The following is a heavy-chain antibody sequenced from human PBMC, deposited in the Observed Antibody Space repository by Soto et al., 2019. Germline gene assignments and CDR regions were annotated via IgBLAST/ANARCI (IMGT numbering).Heavy chain of an antibody. V-gene: IGHV1-18*01. CDR1: GYTFTSYG. CDR2: ISAYNGNT. CDR3: ARDAISTSPTDYYYYGMDV. D-gene: IGHD2-2*01. Sequence: ASVKVSCKASGYTFTSYGISWVRQAPGQGLEWMGWISAYNGNTNYAQKLQGRVTMTTDTSTSTAYMELRSLRSDDTAVYYCARDAISTSPTDYYYYGMDVWGQGTTVTVSS. J-gene: IGHJ6*02.